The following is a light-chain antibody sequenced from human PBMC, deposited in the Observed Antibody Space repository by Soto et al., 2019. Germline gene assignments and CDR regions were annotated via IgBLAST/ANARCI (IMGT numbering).Light chain of an antibody. CDR3: QQSYSTPF. CDR2: AAS. J-gene: IGKJ3*01. CDR1: QSISSY. V-gene: IGKV1-39*01. Sequence: DIQMTQSPSSLSASVGDRVTITCRASQSISSYLNWYQQKPGKAPKLLIYAASSLQSGVPSRFSGSGSGTDFTLTISSPQPEDFATYYCQQSYSTPFFGPGTKVNIK.